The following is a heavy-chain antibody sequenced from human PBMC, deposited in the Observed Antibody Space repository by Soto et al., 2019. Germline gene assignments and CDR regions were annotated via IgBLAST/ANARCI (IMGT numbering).Heavy chain of an antibody. Sequence: GGSLRLSCAASGFTFSSYSMNWVRQAPGKGLEWVSYISSSSSTIYYADSVKGRFTISRDNAKNSLYLQMNSLRAEDTAVYYCARAGSRSSSWYKHPYYFDYWGQGTLVTVSS. D-gene: IGHD6-13*01. CDR1: GFTFSSYS. CDR2: ISSSSSTI. V-gene: IGHV3-48*01. CDR3: ARAGSRSSSWYKHPYYFDY. J-gene: IGHJ4*02.